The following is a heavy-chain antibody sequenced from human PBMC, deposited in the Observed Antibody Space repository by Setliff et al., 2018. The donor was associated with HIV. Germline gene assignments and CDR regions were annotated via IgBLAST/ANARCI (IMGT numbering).Heavy chain of an antibody. CDR1: GFTFSTYG. CDR2: ISDDGSNK. D-gene: IGHD6-13*01. V-gene: IGHV3-30*03. CDR3: AREMAATAHPDDPYFQH. J-gene: IGHJ1*01. Sequence: GGSLRLSCAASGFTFSTYGMHWVRQAPGKGLEWVALISDDGSNKYYVDSVKGRFTISRDNSKNTLYLQMNSLRAEDTAVYYCAREMAATAHPDDPYFQHWGQGTLVTVSS.